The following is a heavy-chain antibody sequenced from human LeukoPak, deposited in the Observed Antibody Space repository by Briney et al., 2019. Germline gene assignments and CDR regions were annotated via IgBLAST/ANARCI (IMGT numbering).Heavy chain of an antibody. Sequence: KTSETLSLTCSVSGDSISIYYWNWIRQPPGKGLEWIGYIDHTGSTNYNPSLNSRVTISRDTSTNHFSLKLSSVTAADAAVYFCARGRVSSSSWQSVYYYYLYMDVWGKGSTVTVSS. V-gene: IGHV4-59*01. CDR1: GDSISIYY. CDR2: IDHTGST. J-gene: IGHJ6*03. D-gene: IGHD6-13*01. CDR3: ARGRVSSSSWQSVYYYYLYMDV.